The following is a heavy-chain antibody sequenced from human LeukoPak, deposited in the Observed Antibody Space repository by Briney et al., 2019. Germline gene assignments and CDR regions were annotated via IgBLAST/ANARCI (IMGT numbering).Heavy chain of an antibody. D-gene: IGHD4-11*01. CDR2: ISGSGGST. CDR3: AKDRVAVTRARNWFDP. V-gene: IGHV3-23*01. CDR1: GFTFSSYA. Sequence: WGSLRLSCAASGFTFSSYAMSWVRQAPGKGLEWVSAISGSGGSTYYADSVKGRFTISRDNSKNTLYLQMNSLRAEDTAVYYCAKDRVAVTRARNWFDPWGQGTLVTVSS. J-gene: IGHJ5*02.